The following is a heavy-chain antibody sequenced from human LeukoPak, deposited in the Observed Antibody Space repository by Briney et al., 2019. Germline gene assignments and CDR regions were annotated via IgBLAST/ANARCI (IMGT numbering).Heavy chain of an antibody. D-gene: IGHD5-24*01. CDR1: GGSISSSSYY. Sequence: SETLSLTCTVSGGSISSSSYYWGWIRQPPGKGLEWIGSIYYSGSTYYNPSLKSRVTISVDTSKNQFSLKLSSVTAADTAVYYCARGGEGYGKFYYFDYWGQGTLVTVSS. V-gene: IGHV4-39*01. J-gene: IGHJ4*02. CDR2: IYYSGST. CDR3: ARGGEGYGKFYYFDY.